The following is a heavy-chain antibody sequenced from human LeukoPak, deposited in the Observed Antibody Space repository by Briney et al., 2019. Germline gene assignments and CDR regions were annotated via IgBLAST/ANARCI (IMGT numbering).Heavy chain of an antibody. CDR3: ARERTMVTARGYYYYGMDV. V-gene: IGHV3-11*01. D-gene: IGHD5-18*01. CDR2: ISSSGSTI. J-gene: IGHJ6*02. CDR1: GFTFSDYY. Sequence: GGSLRLSCAASGFTFSDYYMSWIRQAPGKGLGWVSCISSSGSTIYYADSVKGRFTISRDNAKNSLYLQMNSLRAEDTAVYYCARERTMVTARGYYYYGMDVWGQGTTVTVSS.